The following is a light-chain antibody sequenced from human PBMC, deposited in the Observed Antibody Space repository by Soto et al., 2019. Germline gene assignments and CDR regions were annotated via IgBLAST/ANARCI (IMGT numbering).Light chain of an antibody. CDR3: ASYTRTLSL. Sequence: QCPHTQPAPVSGSPGESTTISCTRTSSDVGGYKYVSWYQQHPGKAPKLIIYEVSNRPSGVSDRLSGSKSGNTASLTISGILADDEAEYYCASYTRTLSLFGTGTKVTVL. J-gene: IGLJ1*01. CDR2: EVS. V-gene: IGLV2-14*01. CDR1: SSDVGGYKY.